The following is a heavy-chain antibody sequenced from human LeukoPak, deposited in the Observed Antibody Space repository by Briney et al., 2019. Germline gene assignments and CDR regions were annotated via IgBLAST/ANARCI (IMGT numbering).Heavy chain of an antibody. J-gene: IGHJ6*03. D-gene: IGHD3-3*01. CDR3: ARHDYDFWSGYHYYMDV. Sequence: SVKVSCKASGGTFSSYAISWVRQAPGQGLEWMGRIIPIFGTANYAQKFQGRVTITTDESTSTAYMELSSLRSEDTAVYYCARHDYDFWSGYHYYMDVWGKGTTVTVSS. CDR1: GGTFSSYA. CDR2: IIPIFGTA. V-gene: IGHV1-69*05.